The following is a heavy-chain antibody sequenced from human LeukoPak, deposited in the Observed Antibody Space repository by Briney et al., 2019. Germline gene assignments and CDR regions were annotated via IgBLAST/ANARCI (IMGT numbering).Heavy chain of an antibody. CDR3: AKSVAIYFYYGLDV. CDR1: GLTFSSYS. V-gene: IGHV3-48*01. CDR2: ISSSSSTI. J-gene: IGHJ6*02. D-gene: IGHD3-3*01. Sequence: AGGSLRLSCAASGLTFSSYSMNWVRQAPGKGLEWVSYISSSSSTIYYADSVKGRFTISRDNSKNTLFLQMNSLRAEDTAPYYCAKSVAIYFYYGLDVWGQGTTVTVSS.